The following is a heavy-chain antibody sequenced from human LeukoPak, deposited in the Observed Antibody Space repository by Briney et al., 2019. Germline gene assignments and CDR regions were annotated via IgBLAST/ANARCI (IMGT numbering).Heavy chain of an antibody. V-gene: IGHV3-21*01. CDR1: QFTFSSYT. Sequence: GGSLRLSCAASQFTFSSYTMNWVRQAPGKGLEWVSSISSSSSYIYYAESVKGRFTISRDNAKNSLYLQMNSLRAEDTAVYYCAREGFVGAFTGWGQGTLVTVSS. J-gene: IGHJ4*02. CDR3: AREGFVGAFTG. D-gene: IGHD1-26*01. CDR2: ISSSSSYI.